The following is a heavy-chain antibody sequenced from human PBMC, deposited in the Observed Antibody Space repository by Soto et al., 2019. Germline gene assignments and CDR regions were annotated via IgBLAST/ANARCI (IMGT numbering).Heavy chain of an antibody. V-gene: IGHV3-7*01. CDR1: GFTFSSYW. J-gene: IGHJ3*02. D-gene: IGHD3-22*01. CDR3: ASGHHYDSTAVGPEGFDI. CDR2: IKQDGSEK. Sequence: VGSLRLSCAASGFTFSSYWMSWVRQAPGKGLEWVANIKQDGSEKYYVDSVKGRFTISRDNAKNSLYLQMNRLRAEDTAVYYCASGHHYDSTAVGPEGFDIWGQSTIVTVS.